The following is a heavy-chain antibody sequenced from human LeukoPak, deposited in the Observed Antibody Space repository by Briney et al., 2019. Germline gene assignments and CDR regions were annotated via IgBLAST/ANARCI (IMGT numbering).Heavy chain of an antibody. J-gene: IGHJ6*03. Sequence: GESLTLSCAASRLTFSNYAMSWVRQAPGKGLERVSGISASGGTTYYADSVKGRFTISRDNSKNTLHLQMSSLRAEDTAVYFCANSIPGLYYYYYLDVWGKGTTVTVSS. CDR3: ANSIPGLYYYYYLDV. V-gene: IGHV3-23*01. CDR2: ISASGGTT. D-gene: IGHD2-2*02. CDR1: RLTFSNYA.